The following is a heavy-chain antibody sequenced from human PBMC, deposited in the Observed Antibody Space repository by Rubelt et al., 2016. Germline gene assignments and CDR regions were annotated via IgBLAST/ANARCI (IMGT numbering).Heavy chain of an antibody. J-gene: IGHJ4*02. CDR2: INHSGST. Sequence: QVQLQQWGAGLLKPSETLSLTCAVYGGSFSGYYWSWIRQPPGKGLEWIGEINHSGSTHHNPSLKSRVTLSVTTSKNPFSLKLSSVPAADTAVYYCARVSGWYRAPGQDFDYWGQGTLVTVSS. CDR3: ARVSGWYRAPGQDFDY. D-gene: IGHD6-19*01. V-gene: IGHV4-34*01. CDR1: GGSFSGYY.